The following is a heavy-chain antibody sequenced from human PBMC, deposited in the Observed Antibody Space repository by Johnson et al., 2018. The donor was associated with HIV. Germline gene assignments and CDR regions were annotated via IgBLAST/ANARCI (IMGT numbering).Heavy chain of an antibody. CDR2: INGDGSST. J-gene: IGHJ3*02. CDR3: ASRGRSDAFDI. Sequence: VQLVESGGGLVQPGGSLRLSCAASGFSFSNYWMHWVRQAPGKGLVWVSRINGDGSSTSSADSVKGRFTISRDNAKNTVYLQMNSLRAEDTAVYYCASRGRSDAFDIWGQGTMVTVSS. D-gene: IGHD6-25*01. CDR1: GFSFSNYW. V-gene: IGHV3-74*02.